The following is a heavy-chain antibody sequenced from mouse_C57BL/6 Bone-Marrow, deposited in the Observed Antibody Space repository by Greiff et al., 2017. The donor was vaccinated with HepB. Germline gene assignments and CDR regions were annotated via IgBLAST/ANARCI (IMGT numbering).Heavy chain of an antibody. V-gene: IGHV1-18*01. CDR1: GYTFTDYN. CDR2: INPNNGGT. Sequence: VQLKQSGPELVKPGASVKIPCKASGYTFTDYNMDWVKQSHGKSLEWIGDINPNNGGTIYNQKFKGKATLTVDKSSSTAYMELRSLTSEDTAVYYCAREGGRSFAYWGQGTLVTVSA. J-gene: IGHJ3*01. CDR3: AREGGRSFAY.